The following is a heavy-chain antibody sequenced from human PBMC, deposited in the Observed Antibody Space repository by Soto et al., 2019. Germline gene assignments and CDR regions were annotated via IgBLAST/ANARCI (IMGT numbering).Heavy chain of an antibody. J-gene: IGHJ2*01. CDR2: IYSSGRT. CDR3: ARVAAGYWYFDL. CDR1: GGSISSYY. D-gene: IGHD6-25*01. V-gene: IGHV4-59*01. Sequence: QVQLQESGPGLVKPSETLSLTCTVSGGSISSYYWSWIRQPPGKGLEWIGYIYSSGRTNYNPSLKSRVTRSVDTSKNQFSLKRSSVTAADTAVDYCARVAAGYWYFDLWGRGTLVTVSS.